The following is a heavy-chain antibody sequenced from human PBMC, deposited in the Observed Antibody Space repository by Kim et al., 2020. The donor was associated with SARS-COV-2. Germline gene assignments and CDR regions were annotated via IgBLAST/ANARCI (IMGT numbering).Heavy chain of an antibody. D-gene: IGHD3-3*01. CDR1: GYTFTSYA. Sequence: ASVKVSCKASGYTFTSYAMNWVRQAPRQGLEWMGWINTNTGNPTYAQGFTGRFVFSLDTSVSTAYLQISSLKAEDTAVYYCASTFWSGYTNWFDPWGQGTLVTVSS. CDR3: ASTFWSGYTNWFDP. CDR2: INTNTGNP. J-gene: IGHJ5*02. V-gene: IGHV7-4-1*02.